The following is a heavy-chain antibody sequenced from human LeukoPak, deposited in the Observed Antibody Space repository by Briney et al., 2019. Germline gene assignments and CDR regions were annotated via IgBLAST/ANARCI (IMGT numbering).Heavy chain of an antibody. V-gene: IGHV4-30-4*01. J-gene: IGHJ5*02. Sequence: SETLSLTCTVSGGSISSGDYYWSWIRQPPGKGLEWIGYIYYRGSTYYNPSLKSRVTISVDTSKNQFSLKLSSVTAADTAVYYCAREGPGVGCSSTSCLSSNWFDPWGQGTLVTVSS. CDR1: GGSISSGDYY. CDR2: IYYRGST. CDR3: AREGPGVGCSSTSCLSSNWFDP. D-gene: IGHD2-2*01.